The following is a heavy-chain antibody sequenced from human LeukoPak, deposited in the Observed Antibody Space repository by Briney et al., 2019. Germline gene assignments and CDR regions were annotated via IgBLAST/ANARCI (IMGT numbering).Heavy chain of an antibody. Sequence: GASVKVSCKASGYTFTSYYMHWVRQAPGQGLEWMGIINPSGGSTSYAQKFQGRVTMTTDMSTSTFYMELSNLVSEDTAVYYCAKDPRDISTGNYDEFDIWGQGTMVTVSS. CDR3: AKDPRDISTGNYDEFDI. J-gene: IGHJ3*02. D-gene: IGHD3-9*01. V-gene: IGHV1-46*01. CDR1: GYTFTSYY. CDR2: INPSGGST.